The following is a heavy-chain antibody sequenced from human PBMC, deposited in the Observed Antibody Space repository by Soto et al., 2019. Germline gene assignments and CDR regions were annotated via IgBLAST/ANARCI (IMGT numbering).Heavy chain of an antibody. CDR2: IYHSGRT. CDR1: GGSLSSGGSS. CDR3: ARGRDGLNWFDP. Sequence: QLQLQESGSGLVKPAQTLSLTCAVSGGSLSSGGSSWSWIRQPPGKGLEWIGYIYHSGRTYYNPALMSRVTIPIDRSTDQFSLTMSSETAAHTAVDYCARGRDGLNWFDPWGKGTLVTVSS. J-gene: IGHJ5*02. D-gene: IGHD3-22*01. V-gene: IGHV4-30-2*01.